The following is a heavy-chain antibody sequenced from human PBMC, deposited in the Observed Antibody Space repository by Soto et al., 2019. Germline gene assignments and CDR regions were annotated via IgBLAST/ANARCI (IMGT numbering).Heavy chain of an antibody. CDR2: KKQDGSEK. J-gene: IGHJ4*02. CDR1: GFTFSSYW. Sequence: GGSLRLSCAASGFTFSSYWMSWVRQAPGKGLEWVANKKQDGSEKYYVDSVKGRFTISRDKAKNSLYLQMNSLRAEDTAVYYCARDYDFWSLNNPLDYWGQGTLVTVSS. D-gene: IGHD3-3*01. CDR3: ARDYDFWSLNNPLDY. V-gene: IGHV3-7*01.